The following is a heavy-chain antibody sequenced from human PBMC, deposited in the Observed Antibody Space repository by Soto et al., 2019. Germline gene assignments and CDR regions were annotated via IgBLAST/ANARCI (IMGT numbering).Heavy chain of an antibody. V-gene: IGHV3-30*18. CDR3: AKDHLMTTVTTVGY. D-gene: IGHD4-17*01. J-gene: IGHJ4*02. Sequence: PGGSLRLSCAASGFTFSSYGMHWVRQAPGKGLEWVAVISYDERNKYYVDSVKGRFTISRDNSKNTLYLQMDSLRAEDTAVYYCAKDHLMTTVTTVGYWGQGTLVTVSS. CDR2: ISYDERNK. CDR1: GFTFSSYG.